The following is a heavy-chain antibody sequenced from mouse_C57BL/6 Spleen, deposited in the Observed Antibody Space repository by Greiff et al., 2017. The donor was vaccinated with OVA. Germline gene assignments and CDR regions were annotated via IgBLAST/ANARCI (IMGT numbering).Heavy chain of an antibody. Sequence: EVQGVESGGGLVQPKGSLKLSCAASGFSFNTYAMNWVRQAPGKGLEWVARIRSKSNNYATYYADSVKDRFTISRDDSESMLYLQMNNLKTEDTAMYFCVREFYYSSDWYSEVWGTETTLTVSS. V-gene: IGHV10-1*01. D-gene: IGHD1-1*01. CDR3: VREFYYSSDWYSEV. J-gene: IGHJ1*03. CDR1: GFSFNTYA. CDR2: IRSKSNNYAT.